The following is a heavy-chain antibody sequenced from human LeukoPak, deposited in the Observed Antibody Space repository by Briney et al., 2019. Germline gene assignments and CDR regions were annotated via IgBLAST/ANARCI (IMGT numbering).Heavy chain of an antibody. V-gene: IGHV4-59*01. CDR3: ARGSEYYYDSSNFDY. D-gene: IGHD3-22*01. CDR1: GGSISSYY. CDR2: IYYNGST. Sequence: SETLSLTCTVSGGSISSYYWSWIRQPPGKGLEWIGYIYYNGSTNYNPSLKSRVTISVDTSKNQFSLKLSSVTAADTAVYYCARGSEYYYDSSNFDYWGQGTLVTVSS. J-gene: IGHJ4*02.